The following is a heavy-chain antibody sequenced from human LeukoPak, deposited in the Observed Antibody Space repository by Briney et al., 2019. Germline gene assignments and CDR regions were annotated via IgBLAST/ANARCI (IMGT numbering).Heavy chain of an antibody. CDR3: AKDIHYYGSGVDY. V-gene: IGHV3-21*04. CDR1: GFTFSSYS. D-gene: IGHD3-10*01. CDR2: ISSSSSYI. Sequence: GGSLRLSCAASGFTFSSYSMNWVRQAPGKGLEWVSSISSSSSYIYYADSVKGRFTISRDNAKNSLYLQMNSLRAEDTALYYCAKDIHYYGSGVDYWGQGTLVTVSS. J-gene: IGHJ4*02.